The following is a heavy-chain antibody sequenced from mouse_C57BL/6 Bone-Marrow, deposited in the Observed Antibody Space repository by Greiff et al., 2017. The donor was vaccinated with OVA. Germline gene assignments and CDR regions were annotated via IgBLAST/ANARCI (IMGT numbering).Heavy chain of an antibody. CDR1: GFTFSDYG. J-gene: IGHJ3*01. V-gene: IGHV5-17*01. CDR3: ARPTRAWFAY. Sequence: EVKLMESGGGLVKPGGSLKLSCAASGFTFSDYGMHWVRQAPEKGLEWVAYISSGSSTIYYADTVKGRFTISRDNAKHTLFLQMTSLRSEDTAMYYCARPTRAWFAYWGQGTLVTVSA. CDR2: ISSGSSTI.